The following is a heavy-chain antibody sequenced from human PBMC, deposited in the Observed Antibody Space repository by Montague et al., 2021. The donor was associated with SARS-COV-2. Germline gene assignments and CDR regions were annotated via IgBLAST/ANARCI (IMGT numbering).Heavy chain of an antibody. CDR2: INHSGST. CDR3: ARERQGNYFHYYGLDV. Sequence: SETLSLTCAVDGGSFSDYYWGWIRQPPGKGLEWMGEINHSGSTGXXPSLKSRVTISVDTSKNQFSLRLTSVTAADTAVYYCARERQGNYFHYYGLDVWGQGTTVTVSS. CDR1: GGSFSDYY. J-gene: IGHJ6*02. D-gene: IGHD1-1*01. V-gene: IGHV4-34*01.